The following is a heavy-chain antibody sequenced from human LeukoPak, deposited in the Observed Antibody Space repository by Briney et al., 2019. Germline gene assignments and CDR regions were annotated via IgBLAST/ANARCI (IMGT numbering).Heavy chain of an antibody. CDR1: GFTFNSYT. V-gene: IGHV3-23*01. CDR3: AKQGDYSNTYFDY. Sequence: GGSLRLSCAASGFTFNSYTMSWIRQSPGKGLEWVSAISGSGGSTYHADSVRGRFTISRDNSKNTLYLQMNSLRAEDTAVYYCAKQGDYSNTYFDYWGQGTLVTVPS. CDR2: ISGSGGST. J-gene: IGHJ4*02. D-gene: IGHD4-11*01.